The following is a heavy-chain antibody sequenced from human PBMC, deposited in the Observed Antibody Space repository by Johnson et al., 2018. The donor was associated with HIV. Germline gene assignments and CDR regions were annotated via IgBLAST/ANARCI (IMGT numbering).Heavy chain of an antibody. J-gene: IGHJ3*02. CDR2: IKRKIDGGTT. Sequence: VQLVESGGGLVKPGESLRLSCAASGFTFSNAWMNWVRQAPGKGLEWVGRIKRKIDGGTTDYAAPVKGRFTISRDDSKNTLYLQMNSLKIEDTAVYYCAKDHDYGDAFDIWGQGTMVTVSS. CDR1: GFTFSNAW. CDR3: AKDHDYGDAFDI. V-gene: IGHV3-15*01. D-gene: IGHD4-17*01.